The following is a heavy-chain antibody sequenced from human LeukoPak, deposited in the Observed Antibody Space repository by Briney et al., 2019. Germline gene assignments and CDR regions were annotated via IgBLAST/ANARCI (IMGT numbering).Heavy chain of an antibody. CDR1: GDTFTRNW. Sequence: ASVKVSCKTSGDTFTRNWMHWVRQGPGQGLEWMGVINPNGDYTMYAQKFQGRVTVTRGMSSRTDYMELGSLRSDDTAVYYCARDHSIDDKSWWLDPWGQGTLVIVSS. V-gene: IGHV1-46*01. J-gene: IGHJ5*02. CDR3: ARDHSIDDKSWWLDP. D-gene: IGHD1-1*01. CDR2: INPNGDYT.